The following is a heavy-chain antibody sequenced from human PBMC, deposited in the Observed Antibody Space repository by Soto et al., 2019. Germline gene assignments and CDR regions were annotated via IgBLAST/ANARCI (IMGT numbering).Heavy chain of an antibody. V-gene: IGHV1-69*13. Sequence: ASVKVSCKASGGTFSSYAISWVRQAPGQGLEWMGGIIPIFGTANYAQKFQGRVTITADESTSTAYMELSSLRSEDTAVYYCARRYCSSGCYYYYGMDVWGQGTTVTVSS. CDR2: IIPIFGTA. J-gene: IGHJ6*02. CDR3: ARRYCSSGCYYYYGMDV. D-gene: IGHD2-15*01. CDR1: GGTFSSYA.